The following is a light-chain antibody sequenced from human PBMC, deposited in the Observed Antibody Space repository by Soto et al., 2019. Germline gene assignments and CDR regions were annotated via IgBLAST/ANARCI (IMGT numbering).Light chain of an antibody. CDR1: QSVSSSY. Sequence: EIVLTQSPGTLSLSPGERATLSCRASQSVSSSYLAWYQHKPGQAPRLLIYGASSRATGIPDRFSGSGSGTDFTLTISRLEPEDFAVYYCQQYDSSPLFTFGPGTKVHIK. V-gene: IGKV3-20*01. CDR3: QQYDSSPLFT. CDR2: GAS. J-gene: IGKJ3*01.